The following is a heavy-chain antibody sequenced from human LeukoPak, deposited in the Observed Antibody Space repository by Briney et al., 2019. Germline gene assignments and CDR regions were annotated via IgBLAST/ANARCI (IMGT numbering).Heavy chain of an antibody. D-gene: IGHD5-18*01. Sequence: SETLSLTCTVSGGSITGYSWTWIRQSPGKELEWIGNVYNSGSANYNPSLKSRVSISVDTSKSQISLNLNSVTAADTAVYYCARGGSRAYSYVPYWGQGTLVTVSS. CDR3: ARGGSRAYSYVPY. CDR2: VYNSGSA. V-gene: IGHV4-59*08. J-gene: IGHJ4*02. CDR1: GGSITGYS.